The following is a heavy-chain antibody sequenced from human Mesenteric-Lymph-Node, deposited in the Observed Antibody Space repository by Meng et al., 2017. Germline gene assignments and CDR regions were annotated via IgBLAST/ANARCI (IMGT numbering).Heavy chain of an antibody. V-gene: IGHV4-30-4*01. J-gene: IGHJ5*02. CDR1: GASVDSASYH. CDR3: NAYTAGGGGLGS. CDR2: TYNGWDT. D-gene: IGHD3-16*01. Sequence: LPVARPGLVTPARTPSLTGMCAGASVDSASYHWDWVRQPPGKGLECIGYTYNGWDTNYNPSPQRRVSMSVDTSKNQFPLTLSSGTAADTAVYYCNAYTAGGGGLGSWGQGTLVTVSS.